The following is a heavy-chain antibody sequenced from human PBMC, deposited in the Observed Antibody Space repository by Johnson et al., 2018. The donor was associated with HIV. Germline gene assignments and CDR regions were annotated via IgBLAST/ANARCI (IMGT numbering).Heavy chain of an antibody. CDR1: GFTVSSNY. CDR2: LYSGGST. V-gene: IGHV3-53*02. D-gene: IGHD1-26*01. CDR3: ARDPYSGSYSAFDI. J-gene: IGHJ3*02. Sequence: VQLVETGGGLIQPGGSLRLSCAASGFTVSSNYMSWVRQAPGKGLEWVSVLYSGGSTYYADSVKGRFTISRDNSKNTLYLQMNSLRAEDTAVYYCARDPYSGSYSAFDIWGQGTMVTVSP.